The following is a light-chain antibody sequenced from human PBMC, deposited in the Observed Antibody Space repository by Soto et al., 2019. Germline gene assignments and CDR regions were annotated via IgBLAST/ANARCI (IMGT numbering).Light chain of an antibody. V-gene: IGKV3-20*01. J-gene: IGKJ1*01. CDR1: QSVNSV. Sequence: EIVLTQSPGTLSLSPGERATLSCRASQSVNSVLAWYQQKPGQAPRLLIYGASSRATGIPDRFSGSGSGTDFTLTISRLEPEDFAVYYCQQYGSSGTFGQGTKVDIK. CDR3: QQYGSSGT. CDR2: GAS.